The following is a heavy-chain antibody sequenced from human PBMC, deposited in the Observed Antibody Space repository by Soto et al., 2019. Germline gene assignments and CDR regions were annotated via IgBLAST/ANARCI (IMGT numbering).Heavy chain of an antibody. Sequence: SETLSLTCTFSGGSISSYYRSWIRQPPGKGLEWIGYIYYSGSTNYIPSLKSRVTISVDTSKNQCSLKLSSVTAADTAVYYCARGEHCSGGSCYSLGLDFDYWGQGTLVTVSS. CDR2: IYYSGST. J-gene: IGHJ4*02. D-gene: IGHD2-15*01. V-gene: IGHV4-59*01. CDR3: ARGEHCSGGSCYSLGLDFDY. CDR1: GGSISSYY.